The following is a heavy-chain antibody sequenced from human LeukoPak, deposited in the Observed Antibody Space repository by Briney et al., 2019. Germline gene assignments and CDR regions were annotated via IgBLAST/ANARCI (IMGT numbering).Heavy chain of an antibody. CDR1: GYTLTHYY. Sequence: ASVKVSCKASGYTLTHYYIHWVRQAAGQGGEGRGWIKPNSGVTNYAQKFQGRVTLTRATPISTAYMEVSRLRSDDTAVYYCARAHMTTVTLGDYWGQGSLVTVSS. D-gene: IGHD4-11*01. CDR3: ARAHMTTVTLGDY. J-gene: IGHJ4*02. CDR2: IKPNSGVT. V-gene: IGHV1-2*02.